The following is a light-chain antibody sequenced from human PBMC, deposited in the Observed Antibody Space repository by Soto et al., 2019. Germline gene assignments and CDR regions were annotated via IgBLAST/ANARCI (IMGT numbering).Light chain of an antibody. J-gene: IGKJ4*01. Sequence: IVLTQSPGTLSLSPGERATLSCRASQSVSSTYLAWYQQKPGQAPRVLIYGTSIRASGVPERFSGGGSGTDFTLTISGLEPEDFAVYSCQHYDSSPTFGGGTKVDIK. CDR2: GTS. CDR1: QSVSSTY. CDR3: QHYDSSPT. V-gene: IGKV3-20*01.